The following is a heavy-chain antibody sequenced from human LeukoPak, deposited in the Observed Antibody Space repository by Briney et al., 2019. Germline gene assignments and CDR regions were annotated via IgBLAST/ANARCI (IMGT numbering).Heavy chain of an antibody. J-gene: IGHJ4*02. CDR1: GFTFSDYY. Sequence: GGSLRLSCAASGFTFSDYYMSWIRQAPGKGLEWVSYISSSGSTIYYANSVKGRFTISRDNAKNSLYLQMNSLRAEDTAVYYCAKGDCSSGSCYFDYWGQGSQVTVSS. CDR3: AKGDCSSGSCYFDY. D-gene: IGHD2-15*01. CDR2: ISSSGSTI. V-gene: IGHV3-11*01.